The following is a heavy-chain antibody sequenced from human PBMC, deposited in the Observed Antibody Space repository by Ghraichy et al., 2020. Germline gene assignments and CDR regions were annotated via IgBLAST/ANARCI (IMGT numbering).Heavy chain of an antibody. CDR3: ATFLPASGIWGDY. V-gene: IGHV1-24*01. Sequence: ASVKVSCKVSGYTLTDLYMHWVRQAPGKWLEWMGGFDPEDGETIYAQKFQGRVTMTEDTSTDTAYMELSSLRSEDTAVYYCATFLPASGIWGDYWGQGTLVTVSS. J-gene: IGHJ4*02. D-gene: IGHD3-16*01. CDR2: FDPEDGET. CDR1: GYTLTDLY.